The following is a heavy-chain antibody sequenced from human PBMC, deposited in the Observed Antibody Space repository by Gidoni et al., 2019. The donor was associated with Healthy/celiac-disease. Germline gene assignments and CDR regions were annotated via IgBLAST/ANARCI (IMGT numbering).Heavy chain of an antibody. J-gene: IGHJ6*02. CDR1: GFTFSSYS. V-gene: IGHV3-21*01. CDR3: ASGLNGPPEDYYYYGMDV. Sequence: EVQLVESGGGLVKPGGSLRLSCAASGFTFSSYSMNWVRQAPGKGLEWVSSISSSSSYIYYADSVKGRFTISRDNAKNSLYLQMNSLRAEDTAVYYCASGLNGPPEDYYYYGMDVWGQGTTVTVSS. D-gene: IGHD1-1*01. CDR2: ISSSSSYI.